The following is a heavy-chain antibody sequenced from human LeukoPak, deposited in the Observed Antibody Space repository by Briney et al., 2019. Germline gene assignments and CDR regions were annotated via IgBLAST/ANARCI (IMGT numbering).Heavy chain of an antibody. Sequence: GGSLRLSCAASGFTFSSYSMNWVRQAPGKGLEWVSYISSSSSTIYYADSVKGRFTISRDNAKNSLYLQMNSLRAEDTAVDYCASFGGGYYYYYYYMDVWGKGTTVTVSS. D-gene: IGHD2-15*01. CDR3: ASFGGGYYYYYYYMDV. CDR1: GFTFSSYS. CDR2: ISSSSSTI. J-gene: IGHJ6*03. V-gene: IGHV3-48*01.